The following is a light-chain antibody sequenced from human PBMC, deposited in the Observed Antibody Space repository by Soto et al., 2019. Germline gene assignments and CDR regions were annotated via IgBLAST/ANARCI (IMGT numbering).Light chain of an antibody. CDR1: KLGDKY. J-gene: IGLJ2*01. CDR2: QDS. V-gene: IGLV3-1*01. Sequence: SYELTQPPSVSVSPGQTASITCSGDKLGDKYACWYQQKPGQSPVLVIYQDSKRPSGIPERFSGSNSGNTATLTISGTQAMDAAYYYCQEWDSSTYVAFGGGTKLTVL. CDR3: QEWDSSTYVA.